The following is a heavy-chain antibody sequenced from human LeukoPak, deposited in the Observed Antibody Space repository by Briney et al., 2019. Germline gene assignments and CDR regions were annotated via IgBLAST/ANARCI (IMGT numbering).Heavy chain of an antibody. D-gene: IGHD1-1*01. V-gene: IGHV4-31*03. J-gene: IGHJ5*02. CDR1: GCSISSGGYY. Sequence: SETLSLNCTVSGCSISSGGYYWSWIRQHPGKGLEWIGYIYYSGSTYYNPSLKSRVTISVDTPKNQFSLKLSSVTAADTAVYYCARGGVELEKANWFDPWGQGTLVTVSS. CDR2: IYYSGST. CDR3: ARGGVELEKANWFDP.